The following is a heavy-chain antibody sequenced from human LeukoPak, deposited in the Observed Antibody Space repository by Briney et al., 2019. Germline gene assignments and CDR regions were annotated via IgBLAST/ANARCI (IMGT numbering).Heavy chain of an antibody. D-gene: IGHD2-2*01. Sequence: PGGSLRLSCAASGFTFDDYAMPWVRQAPGKGLEWVSGISWNSGSIGYADSVKGRFTISRDNAKNSLYLQMNSLRAEDTALYYCATSSDIVVVPAAPDYWGQGTLVTVSS. J-gene: IGHJ4*02. CDR3: ATSSDIVVVPAAPDY. V-gene: IGHV3-9*01. CDR1: GFTFDDYA. CDR2: ISWNSGSI.